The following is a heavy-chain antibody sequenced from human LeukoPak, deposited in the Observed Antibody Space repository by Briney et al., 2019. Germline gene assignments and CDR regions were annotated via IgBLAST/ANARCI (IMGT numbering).Heavy chain of an antibody. V-gene: IGHV4-38-2*02. J-gene: IGHJ4*02. CDR1: GYSISSGYY. Sequence: PSETLSLTCTVSGYSISSGYYWGWIRQPPGKGLEWIGSIYHSGSTYYNPSLKSRVTISVDTSKNQFSLKLSSVTAADTAMYYCARDGVGYSYGYSDYWGQGTLATVSS. CDR3: ARDGVGYSYGYSDY. CDR2: IYHSGST. D-gene: IGHD5-18*01.